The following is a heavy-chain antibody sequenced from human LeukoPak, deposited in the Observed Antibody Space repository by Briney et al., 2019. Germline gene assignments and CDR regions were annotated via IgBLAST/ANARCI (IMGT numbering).Heavy chain of an antibody. CDR2: IYHSGST. CDR1: GGSISSGGYS. CDR3: ARVHDYGDYVRAFDI. D-gene: IGHD4-17*01. Sequence: PSETLSLTCAVSGGSISSGGYSWRWIRQPPGKGLEWIGYIYHSGSTYYNPSLKSRVTISVDRSKNQFSLKLSSVTAADTAVYYCARVHDYGDYVRAFDIWGQGTMVTVSS. V-gene: IGHV4-30-2*01. J-gene: IGHJ3*02.